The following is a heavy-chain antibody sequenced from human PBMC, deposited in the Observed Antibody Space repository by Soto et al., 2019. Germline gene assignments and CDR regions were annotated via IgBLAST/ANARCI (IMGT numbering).Heavy chain of an antibody. V-gene: IGHV3-33*01. CDR1: GFTFSSYG. D-gene: IGHD6-19*01. CDR2: IWYDGSNK. J-gene: IGHJ4*02. Sequence: QVQLVESGGGVVQPGRSLRLSCAASGFTFSSYGMHWVRQAPGKGLEWVAVIWYDGSNKYYADSVKGRFTISRDNSKKTLYLKMNSLRAEDTAVYYCAREERGIAVAGNFDYWGQGTLVTVSS. CDR3: AREERGIAVAGNFDY.